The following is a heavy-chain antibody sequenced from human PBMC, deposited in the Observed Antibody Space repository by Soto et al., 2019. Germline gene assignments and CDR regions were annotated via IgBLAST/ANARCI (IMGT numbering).Heavy chain of an antibody. CDR2: ISHDGNNK. CDR3: ARASGHIYATLHGPFDH. CDR1: GFTFNRHP. V-gene: IGHV3-30-3*01. Sequence: GGSLRLSCAASGFTFNRHPLHWVRQAPGKGLEWVAVISHDGNNKYYADSVKGRFTISRDNSMNMLYLQMHGLRTEDTAIFYCARASGHIYATLHGPFDHWGQGALVTVPS. J-gene: IGHJ4*02. D-gene: IGHD2-8*01.